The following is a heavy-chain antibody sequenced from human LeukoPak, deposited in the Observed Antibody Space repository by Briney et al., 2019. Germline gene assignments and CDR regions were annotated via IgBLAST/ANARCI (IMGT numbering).Heavy chain of an antibody. Sequence: SVKVSCKASGGTFSSYAISWVRQAPGQGLEWMGRIIPILGIANYAQKFQGRVTITTDESTSTAYMELSSLRSEDTAVYYCARGGGFLEWLLSYNWFDPWGQGTLVTVSS. D-gene: IGHD3-3*01. CDR3: ARGGGFLEWLLSYNWFDP. J-gene: IGHJ5*02. CDR2: IIPILGIA. V-gene: IGHV1-69*04. CDR1: GGTFSSYA.